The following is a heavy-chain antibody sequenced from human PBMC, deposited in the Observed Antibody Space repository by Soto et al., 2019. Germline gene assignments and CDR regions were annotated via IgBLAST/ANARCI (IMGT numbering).Heavy chain of an antibody. V-gene: IGHV4-31*03. CDR1: GGSISSGDYY. Sequence: QVQLQESGPGLVKPSQTLSLTCTVSGGSISSGDYYWSWIRQHPGKGLEWIGYIYYSGSTYYNPSLQRRVPISVDTSKNQFSLKLSSVTAADTAVYYCARWWSGSRQGFDPWGQGTLVTVSS. J-gene: IGHJ5*02. CDR2: IYYSGST. D-gene: IGHD3-3*01. CDR3: ARWWSGSRQGFDP.